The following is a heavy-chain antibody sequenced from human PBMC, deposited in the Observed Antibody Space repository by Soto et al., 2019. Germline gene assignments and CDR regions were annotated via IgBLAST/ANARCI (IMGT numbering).Heavy chain of an antibody. J-gene: IGHJ4*02. CDR1: GFTFSTYT. D-gene: IGHD4-17*01. V-gene: IGHV3-23*01. CDR3: AKDFTPDGYWDFDY. CDR2: VLQTGTST. Sequence: GGSLRLSCAASGFTFSTYTMSWVRQSPGKGLEWVSAVLQTGTSTYYADSVKGRFTISRDNSKNTLYLQMNNLRAEDTAVYYCAKDFTPDGYWDFDYWGQGTLVTVSS.